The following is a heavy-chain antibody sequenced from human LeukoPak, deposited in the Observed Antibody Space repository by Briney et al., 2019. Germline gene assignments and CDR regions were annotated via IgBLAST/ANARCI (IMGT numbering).Heavy chain of an antibody. Sequence: SGTLSLTCTVAGDSINSLDLWSWVRQPPGKGLEWIGEMYLSGTTHSNPSVKSRVTISIDKSKNQFFLNLSSVTAADTAVYYCAGLVGRYSSGLYYYYFDYWGQGTLVTVSS. CDR2: MYLSGTT. V-gene: IGHV4-4*02. J-gene: IGHJ4*02. D-gene: IGHD3-22*01. CDR3: AGLVGRYSSGLYYYYFDY. CDR1: GDSINSLDL.